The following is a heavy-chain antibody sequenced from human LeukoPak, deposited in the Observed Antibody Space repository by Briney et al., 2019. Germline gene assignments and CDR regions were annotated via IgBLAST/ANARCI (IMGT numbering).Heavy chain of an antibody. V-gene: IGHV4-31*03. J-gene: IGHJ6*02. CDR2: ISFTGST. Sequence: SETLSLTCSVSGGSFSGGVYYWNWIRQHPGKGQEWIGYISFTGSTYYNPSLKSRVTISVDTSKNQFSLKLSSVTAADTAVYYCARDLGSCSSTSCYSGYGMDVWGQGTTVTVSS. CDR3: ARDLGSCSSTSCYSGYGMDV. CDR1: GGSFSGGVYY. D-gene: IGHD2-2*01.